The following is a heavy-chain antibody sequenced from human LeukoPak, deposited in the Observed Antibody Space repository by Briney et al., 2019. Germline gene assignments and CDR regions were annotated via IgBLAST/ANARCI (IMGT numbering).Heavy chain of an antibody. J-gene: IGHJ4*02. Sequence: SGTLSLTCAVSGVSISSSEWWIWVRQPPGQGLEWIGEIHRAGRTRYNPSRKSRVTISMDYSKNQFSLKLTSVTAADTAIYYCGKTDIYFNPIDYWGPGSLVTVSS. V-gene: IGHV4-4*02. D-gene: IGHD3-9*01. CDR1: GVSISSSEW. CDR3: GKTDIYFNPIDY. CDR2: IHRAGRT.